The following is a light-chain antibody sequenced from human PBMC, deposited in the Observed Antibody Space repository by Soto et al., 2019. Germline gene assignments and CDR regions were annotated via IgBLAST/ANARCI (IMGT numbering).Light chain of an antibody. CDR1: SSDVGGYNY. Sequence: QSALTQPASVSGSPGQSITISCTGTSSDVGGYNYVSWYQQHPGKAPKLMIYEVTNRPSGVSTRFSGSKSGNTASLTISGLQAEDEAEYYCCSFTTGNTAYVFGTGTKVTVL. V-gene: IGLV2-14*01. CDR3: CSFTTGNTAYV. J-gene: IGLJ1*01. CDR2: EVT.